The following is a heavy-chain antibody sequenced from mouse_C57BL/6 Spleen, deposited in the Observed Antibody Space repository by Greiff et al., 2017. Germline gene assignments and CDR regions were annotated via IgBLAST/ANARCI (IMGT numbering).Heavy chain of an antibody. CDR1: GYTFTSYW. V-gene: IGHV1-52*01. CDR2: IDPSDSET. J-gene: IGHJ2*01. D-gene: IGHD2-4*01. CDR3: ARWDDYDPFDY. Sequence: QVQLKQPGAELVRPGSSVKLSCKASGYTFTSYWMHWVKQRPIQGLEWIGNIDPSDSETHYNQKFKDKATLTVDKSSSTAYMQLSSLTSEDSAVYYCARWDDYDPFDYWGQGTTLTVSS.